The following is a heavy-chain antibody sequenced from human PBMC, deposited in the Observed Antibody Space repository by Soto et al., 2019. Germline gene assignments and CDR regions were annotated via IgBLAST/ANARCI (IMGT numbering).Heavy chain of an antibody. CDR1: GCTFSSYA. D-gene: IGHD3-3*01. J-gene: IGHJ4*02. CDR2: ISAYSGKT. V-gene: IGHV1-18*01. CDR3: ARDNSGDFWSGYSHYYFDY. Sequence: ASVKGSCQSSGCTFSSYAISWVRQAPGPGLEWMGWISAYSGKTNYAQKVQGRVTMTTDTSTSTAYMEVRSLRSDDTAVYYCARDNSGDFWSGYSHYYFDYWGQGTLVTVSS.